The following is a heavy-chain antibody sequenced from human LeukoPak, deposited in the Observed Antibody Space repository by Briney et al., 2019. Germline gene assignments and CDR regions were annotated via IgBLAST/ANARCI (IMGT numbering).Heavy chain of an antibody. CDR3: AKDPRYCRTTSCSPDGYFDY. CDR2: ISYDGRDK. D-gene: IGHD2-2*01. J-gene: IGHJ4*02. V-gene: IGHV3-30*18. Sequence: GGSLRLSCAASGFIFSSYGMHWVRQAPGEGLEWVAIISYDGRDKFYADSVQGRFTISRDTSTNTLYLQMSSLKTEDSATYYCAKDPRYCRTTSCSPDGYFDYWGQGTLVTVSS. CDR1: GFIFSSYG.